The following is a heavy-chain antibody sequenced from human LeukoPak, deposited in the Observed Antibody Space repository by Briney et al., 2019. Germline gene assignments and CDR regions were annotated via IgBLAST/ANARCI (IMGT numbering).Heavy chain of an antibody. Sequence: SETLSLTCTVSGGSISSGSYHWSWIRQPAGKGLEWIGRIYTSGSTNYNPSLKSRVTISVDTSKNQFSLKLSSVTAADTAVYYCARGGWSYYYYYYMDVWGKGTTVTVSS. J-gene: IGHJ6*03. CDR3: ARGGWSYYYYYYMDV. V-gene: IGHV4-61*02. CDR1: GGSISSGSYH. D-gene: IGHD6-19*01. CDR2: IYTSGST.